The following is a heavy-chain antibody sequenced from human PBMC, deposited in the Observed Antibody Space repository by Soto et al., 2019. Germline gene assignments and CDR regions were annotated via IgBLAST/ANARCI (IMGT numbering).Heavy chain of an antibody. D-gene: IGHD3-3*01. J-gene: IGHJ4*02. CDR2: INPYNVNT. CDR1: GYTFSSYG. Sequence: QVQLVQSGAEVKKPGASVKVSCKASGYTFSSYGISWVRQAPGQGLEWMGWINPYNVNTNYAQKLQGRVTMTTITSTSTGYMELRSLRSNDTAVYYCARRGLLDWLSHHDYWGQGTLVTVSS. CDR3: ARRGLLDWLSHHDY. V-gene: IGHV1-18*01.